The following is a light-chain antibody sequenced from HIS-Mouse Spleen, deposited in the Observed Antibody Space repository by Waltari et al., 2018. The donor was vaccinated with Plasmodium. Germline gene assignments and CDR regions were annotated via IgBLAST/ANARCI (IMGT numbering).Light chain of an antibody. CDR1: RSNIGSNY. Sequence: QSVLTQPPSASGTPGQRVPISCSGSRSNIGSNYVYWYQQLPGTAPKLLIYRNKQRPSGVPDRFSGSKSGTSASLAISGLRSEDEADYYCAAWDDSLSGWVFGGGTKLTVL. CDR2: RNK. J-gene: IGLJ3*02. CDR3: AAWDDSLSGWV. V-gene: IGLV1-47*01.